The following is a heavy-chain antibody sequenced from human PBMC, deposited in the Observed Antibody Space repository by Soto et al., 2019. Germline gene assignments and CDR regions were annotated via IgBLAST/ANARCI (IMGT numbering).Heavy chain of an antibody. CDR3: ARADYDILTRYNWFDP. D-gene: IGHD3-9*01. J-gene: IGHJ5*02. CDR1: GGSISSGGYY. CDR2: IYYSGST. Sequence: PSETLSLTCTVSGGSISSGGYYWSWIRQHPGKGLEWIGYIYYSGSTYYNPSLKSRVTISVDTSKNQFSLKLSSVTAADTAVYYCARADYDILTRYNWFDPWGQGTLVTVSS. V-gene: IGHV4-31*03.